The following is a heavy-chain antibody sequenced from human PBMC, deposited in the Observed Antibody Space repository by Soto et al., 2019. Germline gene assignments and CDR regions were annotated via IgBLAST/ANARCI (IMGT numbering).Heavy chain of an antibody. D-gene: IGHD3-22*01. V-gene: IGHV1-18*01. Sequence: QVQLVQSGGKVKKPGASVKVSCKATGYTFSSYGISWVRHAPGQGLEWMGWFSAYNGNTNYAQKLQGRVTVTTDTSTSTAYMELRSLRSDDTSVYYCARVVTYYDSSGYYYGPFDYWGQGTLVTVSS. CDR3: ARVVTYYDSSGYYYGPFDY. CDR2: FSAYNGNT. CDR1: GYTFSSYG. J-gene: IGHJ4*02.